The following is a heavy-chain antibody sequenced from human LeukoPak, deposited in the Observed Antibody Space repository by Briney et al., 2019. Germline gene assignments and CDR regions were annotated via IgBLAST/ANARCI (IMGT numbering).Heavy chain of an antibody. Sequence: GGSLRLSCAASGFTVSSNYMSWVRQAPGKGLEWVAVTSYDGSNKYYADSVKGRFTISRDNSKNTLYLQMNSLRAEDTAVYYCAKDRLEQLPGGYFDYWGQGTLVTVSS. J-gene: IGHJ4*02. CDR2: TSYDGSNK. D-gene: IGHD6-6*01. CDR1: GFTVSSNY. V-gene: IGHV3-30*18. CDR3: AKDRLEQLPGGYFDY.